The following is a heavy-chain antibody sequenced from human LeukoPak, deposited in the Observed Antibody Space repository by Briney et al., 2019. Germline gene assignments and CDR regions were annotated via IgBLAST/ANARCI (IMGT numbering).Heavy chain of an antibody. V-gene: IGHV3-23*01. CDR3: AKDQRYCSGGSCYPTFDI. CDR2: ISGSGGST. CDR1: GFTFSSYE. J-gene: IGHJ3*02. D-gene: IGHD2-15*01. Sequence: PGGSLRLSCAASGFTFSSYEMNWVRQAPGKGLEWVSAISGSGGSTYYADSVKGRFTISRDNSKNTLYLQMNSLRAEDTAVYYCAKDQRYCSGGSCYPTFDIWGQGTMVTVSS.